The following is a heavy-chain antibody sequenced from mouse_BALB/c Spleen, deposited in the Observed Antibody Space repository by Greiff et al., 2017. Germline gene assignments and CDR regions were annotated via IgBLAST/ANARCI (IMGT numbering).Heavy chain of an antibody. CDR3: ARELYYGYDEAY. CDR1: GYSITSGYY. V-gene: IGHV3-6*02. D-gene: IGHD2-2*01. CDR2: ISYDGSN. J-gene: IGHJ3*01. Sequence: EVQVVESGPGLVKPSQSLSLTCSVTGYSITSGYYWNWIRQFPGNKLEWMGYISYDGSNNYNPSLKNRISITRDTSKNQFFLKLNSVTTEDTATYYCARELYYGYDEAYWGQGTLVTVSA.